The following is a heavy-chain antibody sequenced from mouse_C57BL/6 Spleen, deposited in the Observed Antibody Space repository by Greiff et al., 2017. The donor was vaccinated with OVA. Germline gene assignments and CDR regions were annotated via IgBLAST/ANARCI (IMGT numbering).Heavy chain of an antibody. CDR3: ARTLLLLDAMDY. V-gene: IGHV1-59*01. CDR2: IDPSDSYT. D-gene: IGHD1-1*01. Sequence: QVQLQQPGAELVRPGTSVKLSCKASGYTFTSYWMHWVKQRPGQGLEWIGVIDPSDSYTNYNQKFKGKATLTVDTSSSTAYMQLSSLTSEDSAVYYCARTLLLLDAMDYWGQGTSVTVSS. CDR1: GYTFTSYW. J-gene: IGHJ4*01.